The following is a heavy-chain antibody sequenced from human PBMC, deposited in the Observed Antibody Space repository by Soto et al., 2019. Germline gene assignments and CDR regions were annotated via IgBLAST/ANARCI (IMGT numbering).Heavy chain of an antibody. Sequence: ASVKVSCKASGYTFTSYAMHWVRQAPGQRLEWMGWINAGNGNTKYSQKFQGRVTITRDTSASTAYMELSSLRSEDTAVYYCARDPSIAAEYNWFDPWGQGTLVTVSS. CDR1: GYTFTSYA. D-gene: IGHD6-25*01. CDR2: INAGNGNT. J-gene: IGHJ5*02. V-gene: IGHV1-3*01. CDR3: ARDPSIAAEYNWFDP.